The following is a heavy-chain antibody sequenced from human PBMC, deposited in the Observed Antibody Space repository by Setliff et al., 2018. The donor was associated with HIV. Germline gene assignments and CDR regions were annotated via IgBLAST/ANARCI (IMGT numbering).Heavy chain of an antibody. CDR2: INQDGSDQ. CDR1: GFTISSYW. J-gene: IGHJ3*02. D-gene: IGHD1-26*01. CDR3: ARESLVGATYQRAFDT. V-gene: IGHV3-7*01. Sequence: PGGSLRLSCGASGFTISSYWVTWVRQAPGKGLEWVANINQDGSDQNFVDSVKGRFTISRDNAKNSLYLQMNSLRAEDTAVYYCARESLVGATYQRAFDTWGQGTMVTVSS.